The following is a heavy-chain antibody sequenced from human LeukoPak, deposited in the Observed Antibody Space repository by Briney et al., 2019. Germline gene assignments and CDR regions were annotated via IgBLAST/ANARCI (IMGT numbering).Heavy chain of an antibody. CDR2: IRYDGSNK. CDR3: AKGAPTYYYDSSGYYSFDY. V-gene: IGHV3-30*02. CDR1: GSTFSSYG. J-gene: IGHJ4*02. D-gene: IGHD3-22*01. Sequence: TGGSLRLSCAASGSTFSSYGMHWVRQAPGKGLEWVAFIRYDGSNKYYADSVKGRFTISRDNSKNTLYLQMNSLRAEDTAVYYCAKGAPTYYYDSSGYYSFDYWGQGALVTVSS.